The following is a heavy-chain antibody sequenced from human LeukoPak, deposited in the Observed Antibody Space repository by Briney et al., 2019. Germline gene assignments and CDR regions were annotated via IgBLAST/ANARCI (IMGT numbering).Heavy chain of an antibody. D-gene: IGHD6-19*01. CDR2: ISSSSSTI. Sequence: GGSLRLSCGVSGLTFTNSSMNWVRQAPGKGLEWVSYISSSSSTIYYADSVKGRFTISRDNAKNSLYLQMNSLRAEDTAVYYCASSTAQWLYYFDYWGQGTLVTVSS. V-gene: IGHV3-48*01. CDR1: GLTFTNSS. J-gene: IGHJ4*02. CDR3: ASSTAQWLYYFDY.